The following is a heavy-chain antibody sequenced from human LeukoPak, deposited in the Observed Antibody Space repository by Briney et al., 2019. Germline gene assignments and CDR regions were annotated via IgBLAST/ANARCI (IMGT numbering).Heavy chain of an antibody. J-gene: IGHJ4*02. CDR2: ISYDGSNK. CDR3: ARVAAPIMYVDTAMFFDY. CDR1: GFTFSSYA. V-gene: IGHV3-30*04. D-gene: IGHD5-18*01. Sequence: SGRSLRLSCAASGFTFSSYAMHWVRQAPGKELEWVAVISYDGSNKYYGDSVKGRFTISRDNSKNTLYLQMNSLRAEDTAVYYCARVAAPIMYVDTAMFFDYWGQGTLVTVSS.